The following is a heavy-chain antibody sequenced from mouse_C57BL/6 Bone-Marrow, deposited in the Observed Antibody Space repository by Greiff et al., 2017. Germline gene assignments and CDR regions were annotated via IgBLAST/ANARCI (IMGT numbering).Heavy chain of an antibody. CDR1: GFTFSSYG. CDR2: ISSGGSYT. V-gene: IGHV5-6*01. J-gene: IGHJ1*03. Sequence: EVKLVESGGDLVKPGGSLKLSCAASGFTFSSYGMSWVRQTPDKRLEWVATISSGGSYTYYPDGVTGRFTISRDNAKNTLYLQMSSLKSEDTAMYYCARHGYYWYFDVWGTGTTVTVSS. CDR3: ARHGYYWYFDV. D-gene: IGHD2-2*01.